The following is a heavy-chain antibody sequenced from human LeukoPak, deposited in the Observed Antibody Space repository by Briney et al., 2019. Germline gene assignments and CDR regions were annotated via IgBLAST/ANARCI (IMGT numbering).Heavy chain of an antibody. CDR3: ARGGGANYYADYFDY. J-gene: IGHJ4*02. V-gene: IGHV3-30*03. CDR1: GLAFSSYY. Sequence: GGSLRLSCAGSGLAFSSYYMHWVRQATDKGLEWVAVMSYDGTNENYADSVQGRFTISRDNSKNTLYLQMNSLRAEDTAMYYCARGGGANYYADYFDYWGQGTLVTVSS. CDR2: MSYDGTNE. D-gene: IGHD1-26*01.